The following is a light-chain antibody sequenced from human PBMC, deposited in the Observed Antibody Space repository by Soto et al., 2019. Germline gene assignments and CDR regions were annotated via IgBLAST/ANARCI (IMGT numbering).Light chain of an antibody. Sequence: QSALTQPPSVSVAPGQSVTISCTGRSSNIGAGYDVHWYQQLPGTAPKLLIFRNTNRPSGVPDRFSGSTSGTSASLAITGLQADDEADYYCQSYDRSLSYVFGAGTKVTVL. V-gene: IGLV1-40*01. CDR3: QSYDRSLSYV. CDR1: SSNIGAGYD. J-gene: IGLJ1*01. CDR2: RNT.